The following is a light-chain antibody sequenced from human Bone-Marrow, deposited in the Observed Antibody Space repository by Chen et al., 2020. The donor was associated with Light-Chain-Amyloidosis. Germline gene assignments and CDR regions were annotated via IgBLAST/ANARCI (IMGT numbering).Light chain of an antibody. CDR3: QSADSSGKYEVI. CDR2: RDT. Sequence: SYELTQPPSVSVSPGQTARITCSGDDLPTKYAYWYQQKPGQAPVLVIHRDTERPSGISERFSCSSAGTTATLTISGVQAEDEADYHCQSADSSGKYEVIFGGGTKLTVL. J-gene: IGLJ2*01. CDR1: DLPTKY. V-gene: IGLV3-25*03.